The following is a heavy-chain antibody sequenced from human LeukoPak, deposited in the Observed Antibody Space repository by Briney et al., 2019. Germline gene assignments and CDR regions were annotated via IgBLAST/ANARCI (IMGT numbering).Heavy chain of an antibody. J-gene: IGHJ5*02. CDR2: ILYTGST. D-gene: IGHD1-26*01. CDR1: GGSIISSSYY. Sequence: PSETLSLTCTVSGGSIISSSYYWAWIRQPPGKGLEWIGSILYTGSTYYNPSLKSRVTISVDTSKNQFSLKLSSVTAADTAVYYSARQGAFDPWGQGTLVTVSS. V-gene: IGHV4-39*01. CDR3: ARQGAFDP.